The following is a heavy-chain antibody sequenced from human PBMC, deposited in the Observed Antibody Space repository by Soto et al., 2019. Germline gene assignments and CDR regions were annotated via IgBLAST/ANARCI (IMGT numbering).Heavy chain of an antibody. CDR2: ISYDGSNK. CDR1: GFTFSSYG. D-gene: IGHD2-2*01. V-gene: IGHV3-30*18. J-gene: IGHJ4*02. CDR3: AKDQCGSTSNIDFDT. Sequence: GGSLRLSCAASGFTFSSYGMHWVRQAPGKGLEWVAVISYDGSNKYYADSAKGRFTISRDNSKNTLYLQMNSLRAEDTAVYYCAKDQCGSTSNIDFDTWGQGALVTVSS.